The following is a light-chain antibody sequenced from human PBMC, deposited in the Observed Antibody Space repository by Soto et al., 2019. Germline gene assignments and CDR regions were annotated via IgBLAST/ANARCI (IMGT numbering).Light chain of an antibody. V-gene: IGKV3-15*01. Sequence: EIVMTQSPATLSVSPGERATLSCRASQSVSSNLAWYQQKPGQAPRLLIYGASTRATGIPARFSGSGSGTDFTLTISSLQSEDFAVYYCQQYNNWPPTWTLGQGTKVDIK. J-gene: IGKJ1*01. CDR3: QQYNNWPPTWT. CDR1: QSVSSN. CDR2: GAS.